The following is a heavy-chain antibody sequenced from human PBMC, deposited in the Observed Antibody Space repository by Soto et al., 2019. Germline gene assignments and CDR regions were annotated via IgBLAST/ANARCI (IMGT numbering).Heavy chain of an antibody. V-gene: IGHV1-18*01. CDR2: ISAYNGHT. J-gene: IGHJ4*02. CDR3: ARGRTWGARDFDY. D-gene: IGHD3-16*01. Sequence: QVQLVQSGAEVKRPGASVRVSCKASGYNFNTYGISWVRRAPGQGLEWMGWISAYNGHTDYSQKFQARVTMTTDTSTNTVSMELRGLRSADTATYYCARGRTWGARDFDYWGQGTLVTVSS. CDR1: GYNFNTYG.